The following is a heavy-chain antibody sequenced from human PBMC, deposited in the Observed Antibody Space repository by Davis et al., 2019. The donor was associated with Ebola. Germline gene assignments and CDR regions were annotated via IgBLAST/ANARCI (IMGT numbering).Heavy chain of an antibody. D-gene: IGHD4-11*01. CDR2: IIPIFGTA. J-gene: IGHJ5*02. CDR3: ARTGDYSNYGIWFDP. CDR1: GGTFSSYA. V-gene: IGHV1-69*13. Sequence: AASVKVSCKASGGTFSSYAISWVRQAPGQGLEWMGGIIPIFGTANYAQKFQGRVTITADESTSTAYMELSSLRSEDTAVYYCARTGDYSNYGIWFDPWGQGTLVTVSS.